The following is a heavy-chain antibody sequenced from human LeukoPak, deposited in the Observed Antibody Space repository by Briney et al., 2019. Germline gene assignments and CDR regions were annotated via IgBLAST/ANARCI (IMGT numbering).Heavy chain of an antibody. V-gene: IGHV1-69-2*01. J-gene: IGHJ5*02. CDR3: ATGRIAVAGTSWFDP. D-gene: IGHD6-19*01. Sequence: ASVKVSCKVSGYTFTDYYMHWVQQAPGKGLEWMGLVDPEDGETIYAEKFQGRVTITADTSTDTASMELSSLRSEDTAVYYCATGRIAVAGTSWFDPWGQGTLVTVSS. CDR1: GYTFTDYY. CDR2: VDPEDGET.